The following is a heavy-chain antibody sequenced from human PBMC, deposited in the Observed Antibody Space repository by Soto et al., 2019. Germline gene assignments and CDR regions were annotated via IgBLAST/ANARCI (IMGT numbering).Heavy chain of an antibody. CDR2: ISGSGGST. CDR3: AKWRYFDWLLMYYFDY. V-gene: IGHV3-23*01. D-gene: IGHD3-9*01. Sequence: EVQLLESGGGLVQPGGSLRLSCAASGFTFSSYAMSWVRQAPGKGLEWVSAISGSGGSTYYADSVKGRFTISRDNSKNTLYLQMNSLRAEDTAVYYCAKWRYFDWLLMYYFDYWGQGTLVTVSS. CDR1: GFTFSSYA. J-gene: IGHJ4*02.